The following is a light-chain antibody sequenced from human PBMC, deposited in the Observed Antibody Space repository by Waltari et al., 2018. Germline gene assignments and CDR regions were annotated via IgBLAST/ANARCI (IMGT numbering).Light chain of an antibody. CDR1: RSDLGAYNY. Sequence: QSALTQPPSASGSPGQSVTIPCSGTRSDLGAYNYFSWYQQHPGKAPKLMIYEVIKRPSGVPPRFSGSKSGNTASLTVSELQAEDEADYYCSSYAGSNGVLFGGGTKVTVL. CDR3: SSYAGSNGVL. CDR2: EVI. V-gene: IGLV2-8*01. J-gene: IGLJ2*01.